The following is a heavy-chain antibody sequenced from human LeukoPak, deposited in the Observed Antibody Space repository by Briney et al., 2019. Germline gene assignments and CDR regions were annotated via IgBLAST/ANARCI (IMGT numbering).Heavy chain of an antibody. CDR2: ISGSGDII. CDR1: GITFRSYA. V-gene: IGHV3-23*01. Sequence: GESLRLSCAVSGITFRSYAMSWVRQAPGKGLEWVSGISGSGDIIYYADSIKGHFTVSRDNSKNTLHLQMNSLRAEDTALYYCAKDDIAVAGYFDSWGQGTLVTVSS. D-gene: IGHD6-19*01. J-gene: IGHJ4*02. CDR3: AKDDIAVAGYFDS.